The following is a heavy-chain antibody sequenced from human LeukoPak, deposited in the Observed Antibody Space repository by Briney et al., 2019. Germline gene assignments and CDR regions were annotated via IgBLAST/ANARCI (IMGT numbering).Heavy chain of an antibody. Sequence: ASVKVSCKSSGYTFTSYYMYWVRQAPGQGLELIGIINPSGGSTSYAQKFQGRVTMTRDTSTSTVYMELSSLRTEDTAVYYCARDSGMVRGTVDYWGQGTLVTVPS. CDR1: GYTFTSYY. J-gene: IGHJ4*02. D-gene: IGHD3-10*01. V-gene: IGHV1-46*01. CDR2: INPSGGST. CDR3: ARDSGMVRGTVDY.